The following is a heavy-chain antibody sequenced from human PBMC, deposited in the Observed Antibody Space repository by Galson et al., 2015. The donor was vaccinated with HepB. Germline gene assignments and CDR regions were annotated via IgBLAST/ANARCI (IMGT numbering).Heavy chain of an antibody. J-gene: IGHJ6*02. D-gene: IGHD6-6*01. CDR3: ARALSIASVFGYSYYYGMDV. Sequence: SVKVSCKASGYTFTGYYMHWVRQAPGQGLEWMGWINPNSGATKSAQKFQGWVTMTRDTSISTAYMELSRLRSDDTAVYYWARALSIASVFGYSYYYGMDVWGQGTTVTVSS. CDR1: GYTFTGYY. V-gene: IGHV1-2*04. CDR2: INPNSGAT.